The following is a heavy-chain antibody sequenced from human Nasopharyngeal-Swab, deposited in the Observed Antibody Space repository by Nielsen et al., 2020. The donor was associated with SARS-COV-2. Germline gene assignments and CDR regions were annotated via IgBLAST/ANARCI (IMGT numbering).Heavy chain of an antibody. D-gene: IGHD6-13*01. CDR2: INPSGGSA. Sequence: ASVKVSCKASGYTFTNYNLHWVRQAPGQGLEWMGVINPSGGSANYAQKFQGRVTTTRVTSTNIVYMELSSLESEDTAVYYCARSAVAAAGWGWFDPWGQGTLVTVSS. CDR3: ARSAVAAAGWGWFDP. V-gene: IGHV1-46*01. CDR1: GYTFTNYN. J-gene: IGHJ5*02.